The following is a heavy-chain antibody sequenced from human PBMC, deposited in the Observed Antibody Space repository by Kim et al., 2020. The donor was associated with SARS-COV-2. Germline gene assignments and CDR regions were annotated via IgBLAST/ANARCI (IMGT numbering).Heavy chain of an antibody. D-gene: IGHD1-26*01. V-gene: IGHV3-30-3*01. Sequence: GGSLRLSCAASGFTFSSYAMHWVRQAPGKGLEWVAVISYDGSNKYYADSVKGRFTISRDNSKNTLYLQMNSLRAEDTAVYYCARDQGWELLRDYYFDYWGQGTLVTVSS. J-gene: IGHJ4*02. CDR3: ARDQGWELLRDYYFDY. CDR1: GFTFSSYA. CDR2: ISYDGSNK.